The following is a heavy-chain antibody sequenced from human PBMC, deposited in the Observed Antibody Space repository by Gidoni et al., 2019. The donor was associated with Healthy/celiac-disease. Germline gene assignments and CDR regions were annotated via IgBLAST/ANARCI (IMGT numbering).Heavy chain of an antibody. CDR1: GYTFTGYY. V-gene: IGHV1-2*02. D-gene: IGHD2-15*01. CDR3: VRARIYDYYYYMDV. Sequence: QVQLVQSGAAVKKPGASVKVSCKASGYTFTGYYMHWVRQAPGQGLEWMGWINPNSGGTNYAQKFQGRVTMTRDTSISTAYMELSRLRSDDTAVYYCVRARIYDYYYYMDVWGKGTTVTVSS. CDR2: INPNSGGT. J-gene: IGHJ6*03.